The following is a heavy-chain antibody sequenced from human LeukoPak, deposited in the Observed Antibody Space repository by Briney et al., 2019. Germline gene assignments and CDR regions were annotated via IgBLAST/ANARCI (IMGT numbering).Heavy chain of an antibody. J-gene: IGHJ5*02. V-gene: IGHV4-34*01. Sequence: SETLSLTCTVSGGSISSYYWSWIRQPPGKGLEWIGEINHSGSTNYNPSLKSRVTISVDTSKNQFSLKLSSVTAADTAVYYCARIRRRSSHWFDPWGQGTLVTVSS. CDR2: INHSGST. CDR3: ARIRRRSSHWFDP. CDR1: GGSISSYY. D-gene: IGHD6-6*01.